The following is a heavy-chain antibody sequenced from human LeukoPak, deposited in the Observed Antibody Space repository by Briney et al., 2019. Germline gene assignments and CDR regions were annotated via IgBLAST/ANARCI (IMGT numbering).Heavy chain of an antibody. Sequence: TSETLSLTCTVSGGSISRSGYYWSWIRQHPGKGLGWIGYIYYSGSTYYNPSLKSRVTISVDTSKNQFSLKLSSVTAADTAVYYCARDLRSSSSSGINYYGMDVWGQGTTVTVSS. V-gene: IGHV4-31*03. CDR3: ARDLRSSSSSGINYYGMDV. CDR2: IYYSGST. CDR1: GGSISRSGYY. J-gene: IGHJ6*02. D-gene: IGHD6-6*01.